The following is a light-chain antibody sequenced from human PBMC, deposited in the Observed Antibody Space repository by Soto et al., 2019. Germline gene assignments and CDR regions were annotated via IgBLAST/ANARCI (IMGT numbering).Light chain of an antibody. J-gene: IGLJ1*01. Sequence: QSVLTQSPSASASLGASVKLTCTLSSGHSSYAIAWHQQQPEKGPRYLMKLNSDGSHSKGDGIPDRFSGSSSGAERYLTISSLQSEDEADYYCQTWGTGIRVFGTGTTVTVL. V-gene: IGLV4-69*01. CDR2: LNSDGSH. CDR1: SGHSSYA. CDR3: QTWGTGIRV.